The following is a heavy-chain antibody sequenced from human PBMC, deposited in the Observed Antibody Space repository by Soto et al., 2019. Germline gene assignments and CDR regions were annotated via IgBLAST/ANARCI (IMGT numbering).Heavy chain of an antibody. CDR3: ARESGSDDFWSGYHN. J-gene: IGHJ4*02. Sequence: QVQLQQWGAGLLKPSETLYLTCAVYGGSFSGYYWSWIRQPPGKGLEWIGEINHSGSTNYNPSLKSRVTISVDTSKNQFSLKLSSVTAADTAVYYCARESGSDDFWSGYHNWGQGTLVTVSS. D-gene: IGHD3-3*01. V-gene: IGHV4-34*01. CDR1: GGSFSGYY. CDR2: INHSGST.